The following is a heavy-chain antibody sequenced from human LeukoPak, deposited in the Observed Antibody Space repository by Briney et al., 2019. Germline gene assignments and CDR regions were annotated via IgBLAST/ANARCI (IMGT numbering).Heavy chain of an antibody. D-gene: IGHD3-10*01. CDR2: IYTSGST. V-gene: IGHV4-4*07. Sequence: SETLSLTCTVSGGSISSYYWSWIRQPAGKGLEWIGRIYTSGSTNYNPSLKSRVTMSVGTSKNQFSLKLSSVTAADTAVYYCARERHYGSGSYYNDYYYYYYYMDVWGKGTTVTISS. J-gene: IGHJ6*03. CDR1: GGSISSYY. CDR3: ARERHYGSGSYYNDYYYYYYYMDV.